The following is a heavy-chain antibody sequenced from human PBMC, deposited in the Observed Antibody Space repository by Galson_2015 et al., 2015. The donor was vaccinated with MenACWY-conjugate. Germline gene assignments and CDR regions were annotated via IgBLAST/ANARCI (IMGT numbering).Heavy chain of an antibody. CDR2: IYSGGNT. V-gene: IGHV4-39*01. D-gene: IGHD1-26*01. J-gene: IGHJ4*02. CDR3: ARHGVVGATAY. Sequence: LSLTCSVSGGSISSGSHYWTWIRQPPGKRLKWIGSIYSGGNTFYNPSLKSRVTISADTSKNQFSLKLNSVSAADTAVYFCARHGVVGATAYWGQGTLVTVSS. CDR1: GGSISSGSHY.